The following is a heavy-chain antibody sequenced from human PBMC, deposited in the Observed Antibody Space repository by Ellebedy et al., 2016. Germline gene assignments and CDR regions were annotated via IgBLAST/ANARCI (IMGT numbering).Heavy chain of an antibody. CDR3: ARDSGYSYGFFDY. CDR1: GGTFSSYA. Sequence: SVKVSCXASGGTFSSYAISWVRQAPGQGLEWMGRIIPILGIANYAQKFQGRVTITADKSTSTAYMELSSLRSEDTAVYYCARDSGYSYGFFDYWGQGTLVTVSS. CDR2: IIPILGIA. J-gene: IGHJ4*02. V-gene: IGHV1-69*04. D-gene: IGHD5-18*01.